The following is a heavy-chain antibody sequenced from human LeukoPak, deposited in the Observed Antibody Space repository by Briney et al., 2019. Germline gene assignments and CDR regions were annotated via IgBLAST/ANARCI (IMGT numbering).Heavy chain of an antibody. CDR1: GFSLSTSGMG. CDR2: IYWDGDK. CDR3: AHTPSFTY. V-gene: IGHV2-5*02. D-gene: IGHD2-21*01. J-gene: IGHJ4*02. Sequence: SGPTLVKPRQTLTLTCTFSGFSLSTSGMGVGWFRQPPGKALEWLTLIYWDGDKRYSQSLSSRLAITKDTSKNQVVLTMTNVDPMDTATYYCAHTPSFTYWGQGTLVTVSS.